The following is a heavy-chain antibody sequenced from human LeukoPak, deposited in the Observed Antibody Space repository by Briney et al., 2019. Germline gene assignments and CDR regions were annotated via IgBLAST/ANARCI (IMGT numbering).Heavy chain of an antibody. CDR2: IWFDGSVK. V-gene: IGHV3-33*06. D-gene: IGHD3-3*01. Sequence: GGSLRLSCAASGFTFNTHGMHWVRQAPGKGLEWVAAIWFDGSVKHYSDAVKGRFTISRDNSLNTLYLQMNSLRVEDTAIYYCAKDTAVQFLEPASWGQGTLVTVSS. CDR3: AKDTAVQFLEPAS. J-gene: IGHJ5*02. CDR1: GFTFNTHG.